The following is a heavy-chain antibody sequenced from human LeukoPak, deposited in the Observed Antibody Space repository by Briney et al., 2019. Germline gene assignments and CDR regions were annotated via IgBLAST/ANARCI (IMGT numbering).Heavy chain of an antibody. J-gene: IGHJ4*02. Sequence: RSSETLSLTCSISGGSITSTSHYWGWIRQAPGKGLEWIGTIFDSGGTYYNLSLKSRVFISLDTSKNQLSLKLSSVTAADAAVYYCARVRGVGDYVDDWGQGTLVTVSS. CDR2: IFDSGGT. CDR1: GGSITSTSHY. V-gene: IGHV4-39*07. CDR3: ARVRGVGDYVDD. D-gene: IGHD4-17*01.